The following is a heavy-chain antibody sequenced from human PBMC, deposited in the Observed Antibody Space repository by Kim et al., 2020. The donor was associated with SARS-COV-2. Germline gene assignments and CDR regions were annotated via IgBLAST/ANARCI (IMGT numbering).Heavy chain of an antibody. CDR1: GGTFSSYA. D-gene: IGHD3-3*01. V-gene: IGHV1-69*13. CDR2: IIPIFGTA. Sequence: SVKVSCKASGGTFSSYAISWVRQAPGQGLEWMGGIIPIFGTANYAQKFQGRVTITADESTSTAYMELSSLRSEDTAVYYCARDQGRDFWSGYYYGGWFDPWGQGTLVTVSS. CDR3: ARDQGRDFWSGYYYGGWFDP. J-gene: IGHJ5*02.